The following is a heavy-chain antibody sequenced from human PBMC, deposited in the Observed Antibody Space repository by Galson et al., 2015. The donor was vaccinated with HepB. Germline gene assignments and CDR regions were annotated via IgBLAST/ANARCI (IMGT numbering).Heavy chain of an antibody. CDR2: IHDSGST. Sequence: LSLTCTVSGGSIRGGDYYWSWIRQPPGKGLEWIGFIHDSGSTYYNPTLNSRLTISVDRAKNQFSLKLSSVTVADTAVYHCARTCYNFLTGYYRYYFDFWGQGTLVTVSS. J-gene: IGHJ4*02. CDR1: GGSIRGGDYY. D-gene: IGHD3-9*01. V-gene: IGHV4-30-4*01. CDR3: ARTCYNFLTGYYRYYFDF.